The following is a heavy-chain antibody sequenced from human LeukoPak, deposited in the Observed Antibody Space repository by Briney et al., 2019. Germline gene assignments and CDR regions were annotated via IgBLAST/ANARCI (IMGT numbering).Heavy chain of an antibody. CDR2: IYPGDSDT. V-gene: IGHV5-51*01. Sequence: GESLKISCKGSGYRFTSYWIGWVRQMPGKSLEVMGFIYPGDSDTRYNPSFQGQITISADKSISTAYLQWSSLKASDTAIYYCARRQDADYALGHWGQGTLVTVSS. CDR1: GYRFTSYW. D-gene: IGHD4-17*01. CDR3: ARRQDADYALGH. J-gene: IGHJ4*02.